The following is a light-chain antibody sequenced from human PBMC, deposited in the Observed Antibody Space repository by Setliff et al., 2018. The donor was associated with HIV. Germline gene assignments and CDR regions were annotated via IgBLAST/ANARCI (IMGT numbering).Light chain of an antibody. CDR3: AAWDESLNGYV. CDR1: SPNIGRNT. J-gene: IGLJ1*01. CDR2: SDN. V-gene: IGLV1-44*01. Sequence: QSALTQPPLASGTPGQRVTISCSGSSPNIGRNTVNWYQPRPGLAPKLLIYSDNHRPSEVPDRFSGSKSGTSASLAISGLQSGDEADYYCAAWDESLNGYVFGTGTKVTV.